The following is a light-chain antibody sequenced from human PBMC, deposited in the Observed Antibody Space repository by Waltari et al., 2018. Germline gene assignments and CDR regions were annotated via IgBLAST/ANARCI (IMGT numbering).Light chain of an antibody. V-gene: IGLV2-23*02. J-gene: IGLJ2*01. CDR3: CSYAGSSTYVV. Sequence: QSALTQPASVSGSPGQSLTISCTGTSSDVGGYNLVSWYQQHPGKAPKLMIYEISKRASGVSNRFSGANSGNTASLTSSGLQAEDEADYYCCSYAGSSTYVVFGGGTKLTVL. CDR1: SSDVGGYNL. CDR2: EIS.